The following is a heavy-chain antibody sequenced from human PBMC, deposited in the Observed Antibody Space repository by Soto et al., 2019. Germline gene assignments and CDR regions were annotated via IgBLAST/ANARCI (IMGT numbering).Heavy chain of an antibody. Sequence: QVQLVESGGGVVQPGRSLRLSCAASGFTFSSYAMHWVRQAPGKGLEWVAVISYDGSNKYYAASVKGRFTISRDNSKNTLYLQMNSLRAEDTAVYYCARDPYSNYVPSDYWGQGTLVTVSS. V-gene: IGHV3-30-3*01. J-gene: IGHJ4*02. CDR1: GFTFSSYA. CDR2: ISYDGSNK. CDR3: ARDPYSNYVPSDY. D-gene: IGHD4-4*01.